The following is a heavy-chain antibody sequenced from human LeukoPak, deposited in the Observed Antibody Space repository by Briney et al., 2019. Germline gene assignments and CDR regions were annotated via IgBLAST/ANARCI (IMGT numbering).Heavy chain of an antibody. Sequence: GASVKVSCKASGGTFSSYAISWVRQAPGQGLEWMGGIIPIFGTANYAQKFQGRVTMTRDTSTTTAYMELRSLRSDDTAVYYCARKKTELYFDYWGQGTLVTVSS. D-gene: IGHD5-24*01. CDR1: GGTFSSYA. CDR2: IIPIFGTA. V-gene: IGHV1-69*05. J-gene: IGHJ4*02. CDR3: ARKKTELYFDY.